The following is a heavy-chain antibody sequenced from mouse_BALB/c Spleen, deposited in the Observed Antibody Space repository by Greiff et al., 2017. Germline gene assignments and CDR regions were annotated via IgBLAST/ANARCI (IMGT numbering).Heavy chain of an antibody. D-gene: IGHD2-1*01. Sequence: VQGVESGPGLVAPSQSLSITCTVSGFSLTSYDISWIRQPPGKGLEWLGVIWTGGGTNYNSAFMSRLSISKDNSKSQVFLKMNSLQTDDTAIYYCVSSYGNYVGFAYWGQGTLVTVSA. V-gene: IGHV2-9-2*01. CDR3: VSSYGNYVGFAY. J-gene: IGHJ3*01. CDR2: IWTGGGT. CDR1: GFSLTSYD.